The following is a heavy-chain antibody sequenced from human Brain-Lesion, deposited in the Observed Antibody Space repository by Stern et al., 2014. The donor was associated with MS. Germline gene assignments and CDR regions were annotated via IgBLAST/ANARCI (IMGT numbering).Heavy chain of an antibody. Sequence: VQLVESGAEVKKPGASVKVSCKTSGYIFTGYYIHWVRQAPGQGLEWMAWINPNTCGTTYAQKFQGRVTMSRDTSISTAYVELSSLTSDDTAVYYCARDQRGITIFGVVTDYYYLGMDVWGQGTTVTVSS. D-gene: IGHD3-3*01. CDR1: GYIFTGYY. CDR3: ARDQRGITIFGVVTDYYYLGMDV. CDR2: INPNTCGT. J-gene: IGHJ6*02. V-gene: IGHV1-2*02.